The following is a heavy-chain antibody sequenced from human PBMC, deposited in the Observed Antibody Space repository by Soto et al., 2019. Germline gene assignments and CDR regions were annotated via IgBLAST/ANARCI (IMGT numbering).Heavy chain of an antibody. D-gene: IGHD3-9*01. CDR1: GESITRTDYF. CDR3: ARGAYYDLSTGYSIWFDP. Sequence: SETLSLTCSVSGESITRTDYFWSWIRQPPGKGLEWIGYIYYSGSTYYNPSLRSRVTISLDTSMIQFYLKLSSVTFADTAVYYCARGAYYDLSTGYSIWFDPWGQGILVT. CDR2: IYYSGST. V-gene: IGHV4-30-4*01. J-gene: IGHJ5*02.